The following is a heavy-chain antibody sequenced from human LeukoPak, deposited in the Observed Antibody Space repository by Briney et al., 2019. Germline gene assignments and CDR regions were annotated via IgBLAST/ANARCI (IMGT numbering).Heavy chain of an antibody. V-gene: IGHV3-23*01. CDR1: GFTFRSYG. D-gene: IGHD3-10*01. J-gene: IGHJ4*02. Sequence: AGGSLRLSCEASGFTFRSYGMSWVPQAPGKGLECVSGISNSGGSTYYADSVKGRFTISRDNSTNTLFLQMNRLRAEDTAVYYCAKGWFGELLFDYWGQGTLVTVSS. CDR3: AKGWFGELLFDY. CDR2: ISNSGGST.